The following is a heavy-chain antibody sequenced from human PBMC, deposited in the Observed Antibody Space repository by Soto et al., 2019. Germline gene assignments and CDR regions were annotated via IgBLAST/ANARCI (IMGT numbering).Heavy chain of an antibody. J-gene: IGHJ4*02. V-gene: IGHV3-30-3*01. CDR2: ISYDGTNK. Sequence: PWGSLRLSCAASGFTFSRHAMHWVRQAPGKGLEWVSVISYDGTNKFYADSVKGRFTISRDNYRNTFYLQMNSLRGDDTAVYYCARDYCDRTTCLPGFDLWGQGTPVTVSS. CDR1: GFTFSRHA. D-gene: IGHD3-22*01. CDR3: ARDYCDRTTCLPGFDL.